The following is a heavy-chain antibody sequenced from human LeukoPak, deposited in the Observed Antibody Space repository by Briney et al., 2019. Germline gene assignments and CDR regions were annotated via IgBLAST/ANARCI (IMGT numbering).Heavy chain of an antibody. Sequence: SETLSLTCTVSGGSINNYYWSWIRQPPGKGLEWIGYIYDSGSTNYNPSLKSRVTISVDTSKDQFSLKLTSVTAADTAVYYCARAPEYGLYYFDYWGQGALVTVSS. V-gene: IGHV4-59*12. D-gene: IGHD1-14*01. CDR2: IYDSGST. CDR3: ARAPEYGLYYFDY. J-gene: IGHJ4*02. CDR1: GGSINNYY.